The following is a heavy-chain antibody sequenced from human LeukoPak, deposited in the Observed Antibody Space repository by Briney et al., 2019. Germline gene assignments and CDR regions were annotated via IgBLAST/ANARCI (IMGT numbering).Heavy chain of an antibody. D-gene: IGHD3-22*01. V-gene: IGHV4-4*07. Sequence: SEPLSLTCTVSGGSISSYYWSWIRQPAGKGLEWIGRIYTSGSTNYNPSLKSRVTISVDKSKNQFSLKLSSVTAADTAVYYCARGNRYDSSGYYLDYWGQGTLVTVSS. CDR3: ARGNRYDSSGYYLDY. J-gene: IGHJ4*02. CDR2: IYTSGST. CDR1: GGSISSYY.